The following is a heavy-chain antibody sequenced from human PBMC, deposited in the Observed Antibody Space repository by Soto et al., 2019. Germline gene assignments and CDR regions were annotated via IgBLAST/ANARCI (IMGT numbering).Heavy chain of an antibody. CDR1: GGSISSSSYY. Sequence: PSETLSLTCTVSGGSISSSSYYWGWIRQPPGKGLEWIGSIRSSGSTYYNPSLKSRVTISVDTSQNQFSLSLTSVTAADTAVYYCARHPDDFSNYRWFGPWGQGTLVTVSS. CDR2: IRSSGST. V-gene: IGHV4-39*01. J-gene: IGHJ5*02. CDR3: ARHPDDFSNYRWFGP. D-gene: IGHD4-4*01.